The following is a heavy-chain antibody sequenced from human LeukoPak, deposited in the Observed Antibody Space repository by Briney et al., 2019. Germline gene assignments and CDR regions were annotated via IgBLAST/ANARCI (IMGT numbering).Heavy chain of an antibody. D-gene: IGHD2-21*01. CDR2: VNPSGGST. CDR3: ARDHRILTHGMDV. V-gene: IGHV1-46*01. J-gene: IGHJ6*02. CDR1: GYTFTSYY. Sequence: ASVKVSCKASGYTFTSYYMHWVRQAPGQGLEWMGIVNPSGGSTGYAQKFQGRVTMTRDTSTSTVYMELSSLRSEDTAVYYCARDHRILTHGMDVWGQGTTVTVSS.